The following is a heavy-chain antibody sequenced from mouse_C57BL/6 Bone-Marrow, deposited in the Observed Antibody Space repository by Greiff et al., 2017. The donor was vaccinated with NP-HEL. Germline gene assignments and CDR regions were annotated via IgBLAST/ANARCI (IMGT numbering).Heavy chain of an antibody. J-gene: IGHJ4*01. CDR2: IYPGSGST. D-gene: IGHD1-1*01. Sequence: QVQLQQPGAELVKPGASVKMSCKASGYTFTSYWITWVKQRPGQGLEWIGDIYPGSGSTNYNEKFKSKATLTVDTSSSTAYMQLSSLTSEDSAVNYWARDRIATDAMDYWGQGTSVTVSS. CDR1: GYTFTSYW. V-gene: IGHV1-55*01. CDR3: ARDRIATDAMDY.